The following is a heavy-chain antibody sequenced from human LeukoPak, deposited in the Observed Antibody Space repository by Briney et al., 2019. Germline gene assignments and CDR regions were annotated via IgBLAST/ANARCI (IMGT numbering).Heavy chain of an antibody. D-gene: IGHD3-22*01. J-gene: IGHJ1*01. CDR1: GFTLSSYW. CDR3: ARAPSEIGGYYPEYFRH. V-gene: IGHV3-74*01. CDR2: IKSDGRT. Sequence: AGSLRLSCAASGFTLSSYWMHWVRQAPGKGLVWVSRIKSDGRTNYADSVKGRFTISRDNAKNTVSLQMNSLRAEDTGVYYCARAPSEIGGYYPEYFRHWGEGTLVIVSS.